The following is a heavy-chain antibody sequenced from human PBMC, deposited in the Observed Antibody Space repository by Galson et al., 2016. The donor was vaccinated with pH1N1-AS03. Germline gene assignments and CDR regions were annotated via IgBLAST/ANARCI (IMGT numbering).Heavy chain of an antibody. CDR2: ISYDESKK. CDR1: GFTFRSYG. V-gene: IGHV3-30*03. J-gene: IGHJ4*02. CDR3: ARSKSFYVDYFDN. D-gene: IGHD3-10*02. Sequence: SLRLSCAASGFTFRSYGMHWVRQTPGKGLQWVAVISYDESKKLYADSVRGRSTISRDNSKNTLYLQMNSLRPEDTAVYFCARSKSFYVDYFDNWGQGTLVTVSS.